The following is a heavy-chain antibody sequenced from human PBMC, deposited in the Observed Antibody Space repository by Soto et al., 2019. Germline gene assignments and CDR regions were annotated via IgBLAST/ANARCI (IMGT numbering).Heavy chain of an antibody. J-gene: IGHJ4*02. D-gene: IGHD3-22*01. V-gene: IGHV1-69*01. CDR1: GGTFIDYA. CDR2: HVPISGIE. Sequence: QVQLVQSGAEVKKPGSSVRVSCEASGGTFIDYAFSWVRQAPGQGLEWMGGHVPISGIEAYAQKFQVRITITADASTRSAYMELTSLRSADTAVYYCAGTYDTSGDYTYYFEYWGQGTLVTVSS. CDR3: AGTYDTSGDYTYYFEY.